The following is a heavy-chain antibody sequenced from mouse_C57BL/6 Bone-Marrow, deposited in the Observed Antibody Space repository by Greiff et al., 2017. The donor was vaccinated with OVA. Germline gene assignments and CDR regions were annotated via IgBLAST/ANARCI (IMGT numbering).Heavy chain of an antibody. CDR1: GFSLTSYG. CDR3: ARVRYGNCLAY. V-gene: IGHV2-2*01. D-gene: IGHD2-10*02. Sequence: VKLQQSGPGLVQPSQSLSITCTVSGFSLTSYGVHWVRQSPGKGLEWLGVIWSGGSTDYNAAFISRLSISKDNSKSQVFFKMNSLQADDTAIYYCARVRYGNCLAYWGQGTLVTVSA. J-gene: IGHJ3*01. CDR2: IWSGGST.